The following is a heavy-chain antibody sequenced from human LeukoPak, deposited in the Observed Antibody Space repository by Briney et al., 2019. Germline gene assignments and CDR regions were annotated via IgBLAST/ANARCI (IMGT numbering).Heavy chain of an antibody. Sequence: SETLSLTCTVSGASMTRYYWSWVRQPPGKGLEWIGSIYYSGSTYYNPSLKSRVTISVDTSKNQFSLKLSSVTAADTAVYYCARQAQNTYSSSSYLDYWGQGTLVTVSS. CDR2: IYYSGST. CDR3: ARQAQNTYSSSSYLDY. J-gene: IGHJ4*02. CDR1: GASMTRYY. V-gene: IGHV4-59*05. D-gene: IGHD6-13*01.